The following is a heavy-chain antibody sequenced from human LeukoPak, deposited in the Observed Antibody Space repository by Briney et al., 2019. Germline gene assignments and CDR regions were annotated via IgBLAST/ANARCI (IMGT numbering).Heavy chain of an antibody. V-gene: IGHV3-21*01. Sequence: GGSLRLSCAASGFTFSSYSMSWVRQAPGKGLEWVSSISSSSSYIYYADSVKGRFTISRDNAKNSLYLQMNSLRAEDTAVYYCARRDDILTGYQDAIDYWGQGTLVTVSS. CDR2: ISSSSSYI. CDR1: GFTFSSYS. J-gene: IGHJ4*02. D-gene: IGHD3-9*01. CDR3: ARRDDILTGYQDAIDY.